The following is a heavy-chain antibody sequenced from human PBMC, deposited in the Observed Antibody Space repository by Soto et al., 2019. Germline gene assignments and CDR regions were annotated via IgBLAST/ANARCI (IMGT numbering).Heavy chain of an antibody. Sequence: PSETLSLTCTVSGGSMNNYYWSWIRQSPEKGLELIGFIHYTGTTWYNPSLQSRASLSVDTSKNQFSLKLSSVTAADTAVYYCARGVTHCSSTSCYGSPIDYWGQGTLVTVSS. CDR3: ARGVTHCSSTSCYGSPIDY. V-gene: IGHV4-59*12. J-gene: IGHJ4*02. CDR1: GGSMNNYY. CDR2: IHYTGTT. D-gene: IGHD2-2*01.